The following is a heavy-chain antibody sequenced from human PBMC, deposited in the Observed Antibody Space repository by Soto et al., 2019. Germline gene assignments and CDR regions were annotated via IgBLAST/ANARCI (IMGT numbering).Heavy chain of an antibody. CDR2: IYYRGNT. Sequence: SETMSLTCPVAGVSIGTYYWSWIRQHPGKGLEWIGYIYYRGNTNYNPSLKSRVTISLDTPKNQFSLKLSSVTAADTAVYYCARHPGYYDILTGYTTYYFDYWGQGILVTVSS. D-gene: IGHD3-9*01. CDR3: ARHPGYYDILTGYTTYYFDY. V-gene: IGHV4-59*08. J-gene: IGHJ4*02. CDR1: GVSIGTYY.